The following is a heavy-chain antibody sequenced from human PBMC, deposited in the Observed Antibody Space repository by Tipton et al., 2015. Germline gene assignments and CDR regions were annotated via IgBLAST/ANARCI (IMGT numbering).Heavy chain of an antibody. CDR1: GGSFTAYY. J-gene: IGHJ5*02. Sequence: TLSLTCAVYGGSFTAYYWSWIRQPPGKGLECIGYIYYSGSNYYNPSLKSRLTILVDTSKNQFSLELTSVTAADTAVYYCARLRGALGWFDPWGQGTLVTVSS. V-gene: IGHV4-34*09. CDR3: ARLRGALGWFDP. CDR2: IYYSGSN. D-gene: IGHD3-10*01.